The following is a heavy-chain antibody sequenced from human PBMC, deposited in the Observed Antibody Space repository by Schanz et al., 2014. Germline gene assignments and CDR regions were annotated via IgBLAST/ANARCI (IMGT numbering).Heavy chain of an antibody. V-gene: IGHV3-33*01. D-gene: IGHD3-10*01. CDR1: GLNFDYYG. Sequence: QVQLVESGGDVVQPGRSLRLSCATSGLNFDYYGMNWVRQAPGKGLEWVANIGYDGSEKYYVDSVKGRFTISRDNSKDTLYLQMSGLTPEDTAVYYCARGPIPIQGVPMDFWGQGTLVTVS. CDR2: IGYDGSEK. CDR3: ARGPIPIQGVPMDF. J-gene: IGHJ4*02.